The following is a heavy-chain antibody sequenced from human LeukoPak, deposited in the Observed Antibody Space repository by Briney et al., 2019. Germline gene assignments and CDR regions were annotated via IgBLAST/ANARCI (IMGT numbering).Heavy chain of an antibody. D-gene: IGHD3-10*01. CDR2: IYHSVST. Sequence: SETLSLTCSVSGYSISSGYFWGWIRQPPGKGLEWIGSIYHSVSTYYNPSLKSRVTISVDTSKNQFSLKLSSVTAADTAVYYCARGKIFRLLWSGELRWHDAFDIWGQGTMVTVSS. CDR3: ARGKIFRLLWSGELRWHDAFDI. V-gene: IGHV4-38-2*02. J-gene: IGHJ3*02. CDR1: GYSISSGYF.